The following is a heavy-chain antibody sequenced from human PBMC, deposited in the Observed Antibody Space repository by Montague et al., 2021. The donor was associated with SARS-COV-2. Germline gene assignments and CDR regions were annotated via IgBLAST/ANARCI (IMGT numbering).Heavy chain of an antibody. D-gene: IGHD3-22*01. CDR3: ARDSHYYDSSGHFDY. Sequence: SETLSLTRTVSGGSISSYYWSWIRQPPGKGLEWIGYIYYGGSTNXNPSLKSRVTISVDTSKNQFSLKLSSVTAADTAVYYCARDSHYYDSSGHFDYWGQGTLVTVSS. V-gene: IGHV4-59*13. CDR1: GGSISSYY. J-gene: IGHJ4*02. CDR2: IYYGGST.